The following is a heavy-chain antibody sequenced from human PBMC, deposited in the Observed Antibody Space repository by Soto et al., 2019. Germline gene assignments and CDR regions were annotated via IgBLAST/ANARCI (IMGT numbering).Heavy chain of an antibody. CDR2: ISSSGSTI. J-gene: IGHJ4*02. D-gene: IGHD3-22*01. CDR3: ASYDSSGYQGSAY. V-gene: IGHV3-11*01. Sequence: GGSLRLSCATSGFTFSDYYMSWIRQAPGKGLEWVSYISSSGSTIYYADSVKGRFTISRDNAKNSLYLQMNSLRAEDTAVYYCASYDSSGYQGSAYWGQGTLVTVSS. CDR1: GFTFSDYY.